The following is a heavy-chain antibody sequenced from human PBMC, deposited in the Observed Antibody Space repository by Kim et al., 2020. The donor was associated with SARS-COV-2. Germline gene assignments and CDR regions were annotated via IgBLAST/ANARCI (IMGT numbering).Heavy chain of an antibody. V-gene: IGHV3-73*01. Sequence: GGSLRLSCAVSGPTFSGSAMHWVRQASGRGLEWVSCISSKPNYYETTYSASVRGRFTSARYDSMNTAYLQMHSLDSEDTAIYYCAIGSPRPDSAYDCLD. J-gene: IGHJ4*01. D-gene: IGHD5-12*01. CDR1: GPTFSGSA. CDR2: ISSKPNYYET. CDR3: AIGSPRPDSAYDCLD.